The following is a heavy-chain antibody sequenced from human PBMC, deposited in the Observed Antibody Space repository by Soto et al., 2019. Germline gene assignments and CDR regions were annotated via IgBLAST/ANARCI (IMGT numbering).Heavy chain of an antibody. CDR2: IYYSGST. CDR3: ARENRGLGYCSGGSCYSSYWYFAL. CDR1: GGSISSGGYY. J-gene: IGHJ2*01. D-gene: IGHD2-15*01. V-gene: IGHV4-31*03. Sequence: QVQLQESGPGLVKPSQTLSLTCTVSGGSISSGGYYWSWIRQHPGKGLEWIGYIYYSGSTYYNPSLKSRVTIPVDTSKNQFSLKLSSVTAADTAVYYCARENRGLGYCSGGSCYSSYWYFALWGRGTLVTVSS.